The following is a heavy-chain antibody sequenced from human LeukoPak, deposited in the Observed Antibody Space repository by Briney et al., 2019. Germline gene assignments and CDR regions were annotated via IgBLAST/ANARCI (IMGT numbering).Heavy chain of an antibody. CDR3: ARIVVVTNDAFDI. V-gene: IGHV3-7*01. CDR1: GFTFSTYG. J-gene: IGHJ3*02. Sequence: GGSLRLSCAASGFTFSTYGMSWVRQAPGKGLEWVANIKQDGSEKYYVDSVKGRFTISRDNAKNSLYLQMNSLRAEDTAVYYCARIVVVTNDAFDIWGQGTMVTVSS. CDR2: IKQDGSEK. D-gene: IGHD3-22*01.